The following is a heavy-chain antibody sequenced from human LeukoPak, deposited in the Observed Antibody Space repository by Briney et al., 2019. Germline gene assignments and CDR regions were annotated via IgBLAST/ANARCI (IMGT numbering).Heavy chain of an antibody. J-gene: IGHJ4*02. D-gene: IGHD2-8*01. CDR2: IYWDDDK. V-gene: IGHV2-5*02. Sequence: ESGPTLVKPTQTLTLTCTFSGFSLSTSGVGVGWIRQPPGKALEWLALIYWDDDKRYSPSLKSRLTITKDTSKNQVVLTMTNMDPVDTATYYCAHLLVYAISHGFDYWGQGTLVTVSS. CDR3: AHLLVYAISHGFDY. CDR1: GFSLSTSGVG.